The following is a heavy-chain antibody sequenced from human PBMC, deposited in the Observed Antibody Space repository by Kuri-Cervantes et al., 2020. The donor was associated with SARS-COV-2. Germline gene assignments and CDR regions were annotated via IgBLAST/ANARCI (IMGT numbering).Heavy chain of an antibody. Sequence: GGSMRLSCALSGLTFSTYWMHWVRQAPGKGLGWVPRINSYGSSTSYADSVEGRLTNSRNNAKNTLFLQMDSLRAEDTAVYYCARDPLLYVSGSHNWFDPWGQGTLVTVSS. CDR1: GLTFSTYW. J-gene: IGHJ5*02. CDR2: INSYGSST. V-gene: IGHV3-74*01. CDR3: ARDPLLYVSGSHNWFDP. D-gene: IGHD3-10*01.